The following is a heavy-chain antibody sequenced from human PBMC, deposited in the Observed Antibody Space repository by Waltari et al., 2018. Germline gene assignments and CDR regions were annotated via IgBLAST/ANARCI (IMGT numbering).Heavy chain of an antibody. D-gene: IGHD3-3*01. V-gene: IGHV1-8*01. CDR1: GYTFTSYD. CDR3: ARGLLRFLEWPPLGY. Sequence: QVQLVQSGAEVNKPGASVTVSCKASGYTFTSYDINWVRPATGQGLEWMGWMNTNSGNTGYAQKFQGRVTMTRNTSISTAYMELSSLRSEDTAVYYCARGLLRFLEWPPLGYWGQGTLVTVSS. CDR2: MNTNSGNT. J-gene: IGHJ4*02.